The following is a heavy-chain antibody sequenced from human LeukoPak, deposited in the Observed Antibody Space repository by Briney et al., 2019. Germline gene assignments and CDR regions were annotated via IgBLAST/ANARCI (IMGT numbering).Heavy chain of an antibody. J-gene: IGHJ4*02. CDR3: ARDPSSWIGYFDS. V-gene: IGHV3-74*01. CDR2: IDSDGSST. Sequence: GGSLRLSCEASGFTFSSYWMHWVRHAPGKGLVWVSRIDSDGSSTSYADSVKGRFTISRDNARNTVYLQMNSLRADDTAVYYCARDPSSWIGYFDSWGQGTLVTVSS. CDR1: GFTFSSYW. D-gene: IGHD6-13*01.